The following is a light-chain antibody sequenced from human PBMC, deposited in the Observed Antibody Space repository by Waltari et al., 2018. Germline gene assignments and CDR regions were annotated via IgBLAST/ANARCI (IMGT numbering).Light chain of an antibody. V-gene: IGKV1-9*01. CDR3: QQLHAYPLI. CDR2: AAS. CDR1: QVISSH. Sequence: DIQLTQSPPFLSASVGDRVTITCRASQVISSHLAWYQQEPGKAPKLLIYAASTLKAGVPSRFSGSGSGTEFTLRISSLQPEDFGSYYCQQLHAYPLIFGGGTKVEIK. J-gene: IGKJ4*01.